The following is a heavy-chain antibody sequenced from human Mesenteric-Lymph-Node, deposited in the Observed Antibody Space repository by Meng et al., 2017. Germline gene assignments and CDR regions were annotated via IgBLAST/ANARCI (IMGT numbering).Heavy chain of an antibody. Sequence: QLRLQESGPGLVMPSESLSLTCAFSGGSISSINWWTWVRQPPGKGLEWIGEIYHSVSTNYNPSLQSRVTISVDKSKNQFSLKLSSVTAADTAVYYCARGYYDSSGYGYWYFDLWGRGTLVTVSS. J-gene: IGHJ2*01. CDR2: IYHSVST. CDR3: ARGYYDSSGYGYWYFDL. V-gene: IGHV4-4*02. D-gene: IGHD3-22*01. CDR1: GGSISSINW.